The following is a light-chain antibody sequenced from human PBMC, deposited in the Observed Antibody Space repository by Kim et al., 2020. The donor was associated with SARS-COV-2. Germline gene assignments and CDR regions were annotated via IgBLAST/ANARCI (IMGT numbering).Light chain of an antibody. J-gene: IGKJ4*01. CDR1: QSVLYSSNNKNY. CDR3: QQYYSTLT. V-gene: IGKV4-1*01. CDR2: WAS. Sequence: RATINGKSDQSVLYSSNNKNYLAWYQQTPGPPPKLLIYWASTRESGVPDRFGGSGSGKDFTLTISSLQAEDVAIYYCQQYYSTLTFGGGTKVDIK.